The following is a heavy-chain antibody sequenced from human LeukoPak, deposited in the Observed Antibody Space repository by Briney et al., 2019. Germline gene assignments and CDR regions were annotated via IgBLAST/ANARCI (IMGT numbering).Heavy chain of an antibody. Sequence: GGSLRLSCAASGFTFDDYATHWVRQAPGKGLEWVSLISGDGGSTYYADSVKGRFTISRDNSKNSLYLQMNSLRTEDTALYYCAKDRVFGGYGDYDAFDIWGQGTMVTVSS. V-gene: IGHV3-43*02. CDR3: AKDRVFGGYGDYDAFDI. CDR1: GFTFDDYA. J-gene: IGHJ3*02. D-gene: IGHD4-17*01. CDR2: ISGDGGST.